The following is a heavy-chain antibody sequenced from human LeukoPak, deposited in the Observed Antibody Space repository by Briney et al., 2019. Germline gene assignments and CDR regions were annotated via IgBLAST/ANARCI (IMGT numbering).Heavy chain of an antibody. CDR2: IDPSDSYT. CDR3: ARQPAPLYSSGWYGGNDAFDI. V-gene: IGHV5-10-1*01. D-gene: IGHD6-19*01. J-gene: IGHJ3*02. Sequence: GESLKISCKGSGYSFTSYWISWVRQMPGKGLEWMGRIDPSDSYTNYSPSFQGHVTISADKSISTAYLQWSSLNASDTAMYYCARQPAPLYSSGWYGGNDAFDIWGQGTMVKVSS. CDR1: GYSFTSYW.